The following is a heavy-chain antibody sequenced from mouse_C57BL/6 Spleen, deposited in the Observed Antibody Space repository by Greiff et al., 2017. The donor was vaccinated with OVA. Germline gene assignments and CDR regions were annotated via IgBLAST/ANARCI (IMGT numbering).Heavy chain of an antibody. D-gene: IGHD1-1*01. CDR2: ISYDGSN. CDR1: GYSITSGYY. J-gene: IGHJ2*01. CDR3: ARGDYYGSSPYYFDY. Sequence: EVQLVESGPGLVKPSQSLSLTCSVTGYSITSGYYWNWIRQFPGNKLEWMGYISYDGSNNYNPSLKNRSSITRDTSKNQFFLKLNSVTTEDTATEYCARGDYYGSSPYYFDYWGQGTTLTVSS. V-gene: IGHV3-6*01.